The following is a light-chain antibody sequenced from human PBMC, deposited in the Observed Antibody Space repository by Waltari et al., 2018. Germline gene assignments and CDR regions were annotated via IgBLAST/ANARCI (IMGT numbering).Light chain of an antibody. CDR3: SSYAASNNFV. V-gene: IGLV2-8*01. J-gene: IGLJ1*01. CDR1: SSDVGRYNC. CDR2: EVS. Sequence: QSALTQPPSASGSPGQSVTISCTGTSSDVGRYNCVSWFQQHPGKAPKLMIYEVSKRPSGVPDRFSGSKSGNTASRTVSGLQAEDEADYYCSSYAASNNFVFGTGTKVTVL.